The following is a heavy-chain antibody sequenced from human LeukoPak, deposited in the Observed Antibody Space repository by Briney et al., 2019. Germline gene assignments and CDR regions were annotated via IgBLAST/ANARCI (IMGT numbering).Heavy chain of an antibody. Sequence: ASVKVSCKASGYTFTSYDIHWVQQATGQGLEWMGWMNPNSDNTGYAQKFQGRVTMTKNTSITTAYMELSSLRSEDTAVYYCARDYQDGYNGYWGQGTLVTVSS. CDR3: ARDYQDGYNGY. V-gene: IGHV1-8*01. J-gene: IGHJ4*02. D-gene: IGHD5-24*01. CDR1: GYTFTSYD. CDR2: MNPNSDNT.